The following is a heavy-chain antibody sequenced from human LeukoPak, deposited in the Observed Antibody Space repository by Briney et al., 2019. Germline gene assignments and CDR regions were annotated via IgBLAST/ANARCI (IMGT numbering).Heavy chain of an antibody. Sequence: PSETLSLTCTVSGGSISSYYWSWIRQPPGKGLEWIGYIYYSGSTNYNPSLKSRVTISVDTSKNQFSLKLSSVTAADTAVYYYARHYSSSWYWNYYYYGMDAWGQGTTVTVSS. CDR2: IYYSGST. CDR3: ARHYSSSWYWNYYYYGMDA. CDR1: GGSISSYY. V-gene: IGHV4-59*08. J-gene: IGHJ6*02. D-gene: IGHD6-13*01.